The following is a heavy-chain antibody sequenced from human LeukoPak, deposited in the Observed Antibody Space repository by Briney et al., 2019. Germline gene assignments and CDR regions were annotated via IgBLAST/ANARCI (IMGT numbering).Heavy chain of an antibody. D-gene: IGHD3-22*01. CDR3: ARALVGSGYYYSSDY. CDR1: GFTVSSNY. Sequence: PGGSLRLSCAASGFTVSSNYMIWVRQAPGKGLEWVSVIYSGGSTYYADSVKGRFTISRDNSKNTLYLQMNRLRAEETAVYYGARALVGSGYYYSSDYWGQGTLVTVSS. J-gene: IGHJ4*02. CDR2: IYSGGST. V-gene: IGHV3-53*01.